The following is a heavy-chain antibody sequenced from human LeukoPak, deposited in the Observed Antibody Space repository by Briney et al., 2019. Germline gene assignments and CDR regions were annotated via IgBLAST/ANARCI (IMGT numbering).Heavy chain of an antibody. D-gene: IGHD3-10*01. Sequence: GGSLRLSCAASGFTFSSYEMNWVRQAPGKGLEWVSYISSSGSTIYYADSVKGRFTISRDNAKNSLYLQMNSLRAEDTAVYYCAAITPGYYYGSGSCNYWGQGTLVTVSS. V-gene: IGHV3-48*03. CDR1: GFTFSSYE. CDR3: AAITPGYYYGSGSCNY. J-gene: IGHJ4*02. CDR2: ISSSGSTI.